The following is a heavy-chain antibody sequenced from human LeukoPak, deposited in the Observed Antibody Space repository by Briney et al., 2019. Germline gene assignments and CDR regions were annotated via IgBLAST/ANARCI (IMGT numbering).Heavy chain of an antibody. V-gene: IGHV1-69*01. CDR2: IIPIFGTA. CDR3: ARGLNRNDYGDYGY. D-gene: IGHD4-17*01. Sequence: SVKVSCKASGGTFSSYAISWVRQAPGQGLEWMGGIIPIFGTANYAQKFQGRVTITADESTSTAYMELSSLRSEDTAVYYCARGLNRNDYGDYGYWGQGTLVTVSS. J-gene: IGHJ4*02. CDR1: GGTFSSYA.